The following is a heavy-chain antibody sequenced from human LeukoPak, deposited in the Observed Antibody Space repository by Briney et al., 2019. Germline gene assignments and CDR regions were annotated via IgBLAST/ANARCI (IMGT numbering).Heavy chain of an antibody. V-gene: IGHV1-2*02. CDR3: ARDVPRYIAVAGRGGGDY. CDR2: INPNSGGK. Sequence: ASVKVSCTAAGYTFTCYYMHWLRQAPGQGMELKGWINPNSGGKNYAQKFQGRVTMTRDTSISTAYMELSRLRSDDTAVYYCARDVPRYIAVAGRGGGDYWGQGTLVTVSS. CDR1: GYTFTCYY. J-gene: IGHJ4*02. D-gene: IGHD6-19*01.